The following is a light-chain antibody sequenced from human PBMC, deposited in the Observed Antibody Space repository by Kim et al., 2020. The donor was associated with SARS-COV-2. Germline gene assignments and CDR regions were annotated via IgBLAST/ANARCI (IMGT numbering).Light chain of an antibody. CDR1: RPNIGTKT. CDR3: ATCDDSLHGWV. Sequence: GQRVTLSCSGSRPNIGTKTVNWYQQRPGAAPKLPFYIVNHRPSVVADRCSGSMSGTSASLAISGLQSEDVAHYYSATCDDSLHGWVFGGGPQLTFL. J-gene: IGLJ3*02. V-gene: IGLV1-44*01. CDR2: IVN.